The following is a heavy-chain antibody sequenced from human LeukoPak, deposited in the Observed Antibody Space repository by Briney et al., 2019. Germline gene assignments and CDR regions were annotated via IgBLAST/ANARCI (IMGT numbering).Heavy chain of an antibody. V-gene: IGHV3-74*01. CDR3: ARDPSAADLFDY. CDR2: INSDGSST. D-gene: IGHD6-13*01. J-gene: IGHJ4*02. CDR1: GFTFSSYW. Sequence: GGSLRLSCAASGFTFSSYWMHWVRQAPGKGLVWVSRINSDGSSTSYADSVKGRFTISRDNAKNTLYLQMNSLRDEDTAVYYCARDPSAADLFDYWGQGTLVTVSS.